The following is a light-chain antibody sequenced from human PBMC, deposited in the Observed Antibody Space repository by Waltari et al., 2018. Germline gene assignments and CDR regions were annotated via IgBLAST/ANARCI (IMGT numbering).Light chain of an antibody. V-gene: IGKV3-20*01. Sequence: SCRTSQSVTSAFAWYQQKPGQAPRLLIYGASNRATGIPDRFSGSGSGTDFSLTISSLEPEDFAVYYCQHYLRLPVTFGQGTKVEVK. CDR1: QSVTSAF. J-gene: IGKJ1*01. CDR2: GAS. CDR3: QHYLRLPVT.